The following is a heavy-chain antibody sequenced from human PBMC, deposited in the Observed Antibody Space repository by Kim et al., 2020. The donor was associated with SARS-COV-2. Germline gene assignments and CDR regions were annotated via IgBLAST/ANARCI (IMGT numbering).Heavy chain of an antibody. CDR2: ISYDGSNK. V-gene: IGHV3-30*18. D-gene: IGHD3-9*01. CDR3: AKDPRYYDILTGYLVGQQIYYCHVLGI. Sequence: GGSLRLSCAASGFTFSSYGMHWVRQAPGKGLEWVAVISYDGSNKYYADSVKGRFTISRDNSKNTLYLQMNSLRAEDTAVYYCAKDPRYYDILTGYLVGQQIYYCHVLGIWAQGPTHTVSS. CDR1: GFTFSSYG. J-gene: IGHJ6*02.